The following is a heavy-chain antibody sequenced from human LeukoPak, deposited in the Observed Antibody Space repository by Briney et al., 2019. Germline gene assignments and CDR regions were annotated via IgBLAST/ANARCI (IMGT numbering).Heavy chain of an antibody. CDR1: GGTFSSYA. CDR3: ASTYYYDSSGYYSPFDY. CDR2: IIPILGIA. J-gene: IGHJ4*02. D-gene: IGHD3-22*01. V-gene: IGHV1-69*04. Sequence: ASVKVSCKASGGTFSSYAISWVRQAPGQGLEWMGRIIPILGIANYAQKFQGRVTITADKSTSTAYMELSSLRSEDTAVYYCASTYYYDSSGYYSPFDYWGQGTLVTVSS.